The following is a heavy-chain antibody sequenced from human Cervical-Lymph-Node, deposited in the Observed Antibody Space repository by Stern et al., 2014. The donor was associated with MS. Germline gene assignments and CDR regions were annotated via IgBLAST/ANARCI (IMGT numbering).Heavy chain of an antibody. Sequence: VQLVESGAEVKKPGASVKVSCKASGYTFTAYYMHWVRQAPGQGLEWMGWINPNSGGTNYAQKFQGWVTITRDTSITTAYMELSRLRSDDTAVYYCARAGSSDSYGLDVWGQGTTVTVSS. D-gene: IGHD6-6*01. CDR3: ARAGSSDSYGLDV. V-gene: IGHV1-2*04. CDR1: GYTFTAYY. CDR2: INPNSGGT. J-gene: IGHJ6*02.